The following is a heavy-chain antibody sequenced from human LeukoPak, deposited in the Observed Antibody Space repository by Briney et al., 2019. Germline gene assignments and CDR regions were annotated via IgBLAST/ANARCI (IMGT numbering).Heavy chain of an antibody. D-gene: IGHD3-16*02. CDR1: GYTFTGYY. CDR3: ARVGDVVNDGFDI. CDR2: INPNTGGT. J-gene: IGHJ3*02. Sequence: ASVKVSCKASGYTFTGYYMNWVRQAPGQGLEWMGRINPNTGGTNYAQNFQGSVTMTRDTSITTVYMELSRLRSDNTAVYNCARVGDVVNDGFDIWGHGTMFTVSS. V-gene: IGHV1-2*06.